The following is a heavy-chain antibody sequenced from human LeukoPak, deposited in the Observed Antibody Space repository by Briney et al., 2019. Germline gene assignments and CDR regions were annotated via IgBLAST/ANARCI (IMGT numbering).Heavy chain of an antibody. D-gene: IGHD3-3*01. J-gene: IGHJ4*02. V-gene: IGHV1-69*04. CDR3: ASVQYYDFWSGSQIDY. CDR1: GGTFSSYA. CDR2: IIPFLGIA. Sequence: SVKVSCKASGGTFSSYAINWVRQAPGQGLEWMGRIIPFLGIANYAQKFQGRVTITADKSTSTAYMELSSLRSEDTAVYYCASVQYYDFWSGSQIDYWGQGTLVTVSS.